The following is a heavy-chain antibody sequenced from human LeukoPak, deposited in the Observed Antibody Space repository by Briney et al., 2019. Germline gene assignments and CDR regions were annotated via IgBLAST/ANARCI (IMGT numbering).Heavy chain of an antibody. CDR2: IYSGGST. V-gene: IGHV3-53*01. J-gene: IGHJ4*02. D-gene: IGHD5-24*01. Sequence: GGSLRLSCAASGFTVSSNYMSWVRQAPGKGLEWVSVIYSGGSTYYADSVKGRFTISRDDAKNSLYLQMTSLRAEDTALYYCVRDHNWAFDYWGQGTLVTVSS. CDR3: VRDHNWAFDY. CDR1: GFTVSSNY.